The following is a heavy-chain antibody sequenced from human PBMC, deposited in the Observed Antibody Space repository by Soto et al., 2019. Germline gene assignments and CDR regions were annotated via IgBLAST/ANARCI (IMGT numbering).Heavy chain of an antibody. CDR3: AISFGYYDSSGYANPHEEQYFQH. CDR2: INPNSGGT. Sequence: ASVKVSCKASGYTFTGYYMHWVRQAPGQGLEWMGWINPNSGGTNYAQKFQGWVTMTRDTSISTAYMELSRLRSDDTAVYYCAISFGYYDSSGYANPHEEQYFQHWGQGTLVTVSS. V-gene: IGHV1-2*04. D-gene: IGHD3-22*01. J-gene: IGHJ1*01. CDR1: GYTFTGYY.